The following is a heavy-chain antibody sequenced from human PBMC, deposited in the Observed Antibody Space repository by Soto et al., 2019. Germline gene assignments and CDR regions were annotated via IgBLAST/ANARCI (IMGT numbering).Heavy chain of an antibody. CDR2: IYYSGST. Sequence: SETLSLTCAVYGGSFSGHYLSWIRQPPGKGLEWIGYIYYSGSTNYNPSLKSRVTISVDTSKNQFSLKLSSVTAADTAVYYCARRYGGNFDYWGQGTLVTVSS. CDR1: GGSFSGHY. J-gene: IGHJ4*02. V-gene: IGHV4-59*11. D-gene: IGHD1-26*01. CDR3: ARRYGGNFDY.